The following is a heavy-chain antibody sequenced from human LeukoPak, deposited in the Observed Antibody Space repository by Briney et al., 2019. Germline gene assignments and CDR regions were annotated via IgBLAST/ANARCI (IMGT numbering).Heavy chain of an antibody. CDR2: INPNSGGT. CDR3: ARAEPGIAAAGT. J-gene: IGHJ4*02. Sequence: ASVKVSCKASGYTFTSYYMHWVRQAPGQGLEWMGRINPNSGGTNYAQKFQGRVTMTRDTSISTAYMELSRLRSDDTAVYYCARAEPGIAAAGTWGQGTLVTVSS. CDR1: GYTFTSYY. V-gene: IGHV1-2*06. D-gene: IGHD6-13*01.